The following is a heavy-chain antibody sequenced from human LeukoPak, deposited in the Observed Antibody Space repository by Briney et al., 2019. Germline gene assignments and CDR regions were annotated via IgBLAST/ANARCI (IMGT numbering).Heavy chain of an antibody. CDR1: GFTFSSYW. J-gene: IGHJ4*02. Sequence: PGGSLRLSCAASGFTFSSYWMHWVRQAPGKGLVWVSRINSDGSSTSYADSVKGRFTISRDNAKNTLYLQMNSLRAEDTAVYYCARFQVYYDSSGYYSFDYWGQGTLVTVSS. CDR2: INSDGSST. CDR3: ARFQVYYDSSGYYSFDY. D-gene: IGHD3-22*01. V-gene: IGHV3-74*01.